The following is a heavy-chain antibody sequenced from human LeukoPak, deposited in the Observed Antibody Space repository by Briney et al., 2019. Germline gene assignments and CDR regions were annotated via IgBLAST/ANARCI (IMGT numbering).Heavy chain of an antibody. V-gene: IGHV4-39*01. D-gene: IGHD6-13*01. CDR1: GDXISSSTYY. J-gene: IGHJ4*02. CDR2: MSYSGST. CDR3: ARRSSWYGYYFDH. Sequence: PSETLSLTCTVSGDXISSSTYYWGWIRQPPGKGLEWIGSMSYSGSTYYNPSLKSRVTISVDTSKNQFSLKLSSVTAADTAVNYCARRSSWYGYYFDHWGQGTLVTVSS.